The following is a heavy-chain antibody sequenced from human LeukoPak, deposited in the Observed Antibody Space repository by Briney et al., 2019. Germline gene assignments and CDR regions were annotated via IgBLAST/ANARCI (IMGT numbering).Heavy chain of an antibody. Sequence: GGSLRLSCAAPGFTFSSYEMNWVRQAPGKGLEWVSYISSSGSTIYYADSVKGRFTISRDNAKNSLYLQMNSLRAEDTAIYYCAKDDDYGGNSVSFDYWGQGTLVTVSS. V-gene: IGHV3-48*03. CDR1: GFTFSSYE. CDR3: AKDDDYGGNSVSFDY. D-gene: IGHD4-23*01. CDR2: ISSSGSTI. J-gene: IGHJ4*02.